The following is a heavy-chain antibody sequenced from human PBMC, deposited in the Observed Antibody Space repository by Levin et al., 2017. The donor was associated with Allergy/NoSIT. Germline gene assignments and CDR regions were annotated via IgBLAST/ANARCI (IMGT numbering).Heavy chain of an antibody. D-gene: IGHD3-10*01. J-gene: IGHJ4*02. CDR1: GYTFTSYD. CDR3: ARVFTMVRGVISYYFDY. V-gene: IGHV1-8*01. Sequence: GASVKVSCKASGYTFTSYDINWVRQATGQGLEWMGWMNPNSGNTGYAQKFQGRVTMTRNTSISTAYMELSSLRSEDTAVYYCARVFTMVRGVISYYFDYWGQGTLVTVSS. CDR2: MNPNSGNT.